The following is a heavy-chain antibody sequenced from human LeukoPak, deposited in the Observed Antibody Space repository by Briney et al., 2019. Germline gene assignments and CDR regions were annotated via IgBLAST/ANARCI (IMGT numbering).Heavy chain of an antibody. CDR2: ITSSSRYT. J-gene: IGHJ6*03. CDR1: VFTFSTYN. V-gene: IGHV3-21*01. CDR3: AKGHGWEASYYYYYMDV. Sequence: GGSLRLSCAASVFTFSTYNMNWVRQAPGKGLEWVSSITSSSRYTFYADSVKGRFTISRDNSKNTLYLKMNSLRAEDTAVYYCAKGHGWEASYYYYYMDVWGKGTTVTISS. D-gene: IGHD1-26*01.